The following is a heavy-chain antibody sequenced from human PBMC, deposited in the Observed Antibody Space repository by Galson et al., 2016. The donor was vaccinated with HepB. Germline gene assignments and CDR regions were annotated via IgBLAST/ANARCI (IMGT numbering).Heavy chain of an antibody. CDR3: VQGSTAPPV. D-gene: IGHD2-2*01. V-gene: IGHV3-23*01. CDR1: GFTSRNYG. J-gene: IGHJ6*04. CDR2: ISRSGDST. Sequence: SLRLSCAASGFTSRNYGMTWVRQAPGKGLEVVSSISRSGDSTDYADSVKGRFTISRDNSKNTLSLQMNSLTADDTAIYYCVQGSTAPPVWGNGTTVTVSS.